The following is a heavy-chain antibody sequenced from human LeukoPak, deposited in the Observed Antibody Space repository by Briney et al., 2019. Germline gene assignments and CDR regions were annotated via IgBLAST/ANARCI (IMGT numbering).Heavy chain of an antibody. CDR2: IYWDDDK. CDR1: GFSLSTSGVG. CDR3: AHSEDYYGSVDAFDI. Sequence: GSGPTLVNPTQTLTLTCTFSGFSLSTSGVGVGWIRQPPGKALEWLAFIYWDDDKRYSPSLESRLTITKDTFKNQVVLTMTNIDPVDTATYYCAHSEDYYGSVDAFDIWGQGTMVTVSS. J-gene: IGHJ3*02. V-gene: IGHV2-5*02. D-gene: IGHD3-10*01.